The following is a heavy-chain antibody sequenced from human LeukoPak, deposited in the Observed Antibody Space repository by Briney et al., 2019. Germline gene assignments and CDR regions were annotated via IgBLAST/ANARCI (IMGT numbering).Heavy chain of an antibody. CDR2: ISSSSSYI. Sequence: PGGSLRLSCAASGFIFSSFGMHWVRQAPGRGLEWVSSISSSSSYIYYADPVKGRFTISRDNAKNSLYLQMNSLRAEDTAVYYCARAIVVRGAVCFDYCGQGTLVTVSS. D-gene: IGHD3-10*01. J-gene: IGHJ4*02. CDR3: ARAIVVRGAVCFDY. V-gene: IGHV3-21*06. CDR1: GFIFSSFG.